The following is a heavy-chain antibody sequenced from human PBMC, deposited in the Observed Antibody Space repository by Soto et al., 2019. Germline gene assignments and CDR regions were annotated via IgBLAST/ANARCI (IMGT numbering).Heavy chain of an antibody. V-gene: IGHV4-4*02. Sequence: QVQLQESGPGLVKPSGTLSLTCAVSGGSISSSNWWSWVRQPPGKGLEWIGEIYHSGSTNYNPSLKSRVTLSVDKSKNQFSLKLSSVTAADTAVYYCARAGCSSTSCYAGSGWFDPWGQGTLVTVSS. CDR3: ARAGCSSTSCYAGSGWFDP. CDR2: IYHSGST. CDR1: GGSISSSNW. D-gene: IGHD2-2*01. J-gene: IGHJ5*02.